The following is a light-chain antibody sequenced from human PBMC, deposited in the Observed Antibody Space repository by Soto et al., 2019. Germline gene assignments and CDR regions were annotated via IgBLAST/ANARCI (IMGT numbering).Light chain of an antibody. CDR1: SDDVGAYNS. Sequence: QSALAQPASVSGSPGQSITISCTGTSDDVGAYNSVSWYQQLPHKAPQVILYKGTQRPSGVSSRFSGSTSGNAASLTISGLQADAEADYFCCSSAPESTYVFGTGTQLTVL. CDR2: KGT. V-gene: IGLV2-23*01. J-gene: IGLJ1*01. CDR3: CSSAPESTYV.